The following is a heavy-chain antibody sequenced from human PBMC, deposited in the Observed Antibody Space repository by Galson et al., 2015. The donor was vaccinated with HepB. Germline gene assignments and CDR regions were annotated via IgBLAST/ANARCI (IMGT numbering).Heavy chain of an antibody. V-gene: IGHV4-59*01. CDR2: IYYSGST. D-gene: IGHD3-3*01. CDR3: ARSYYDFWSGYTYYYYGMDV. Sequence: TLSLTCTVSGGSISSYYWSWIRQPPGKGLEWIGYIYYSGSTNYNPSLKSRVTISVDTSKNQFSLKLSSVTAADTAVYYCARSYYDFWSGYTYYYYGMDVWGRGTTVTVSS. J-gene: IGHJ6*02. CDR1: GGSISSYY.